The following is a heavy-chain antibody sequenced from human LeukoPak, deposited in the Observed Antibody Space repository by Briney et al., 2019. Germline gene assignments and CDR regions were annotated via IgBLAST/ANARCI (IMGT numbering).Heavy chain of an antibody. V-gene: IGHV3-23*01. D-gene: IGHD2-15*01. Sequence: PGGSLRLSCAASGFTFNSYVMSWVRQAPGKGLEWVSAINGGGGNTYYADSVKGRFTISRDNSKNMVYLQMNSLRADDTAVSYCAKSVVVITFRFDDRGQGALVTVSS. CDR1: GFTFNSYV. CDR2: INGGGGNT. J-gene: IGHJ4*02. CDR3: AKSVVVITFRFDD.